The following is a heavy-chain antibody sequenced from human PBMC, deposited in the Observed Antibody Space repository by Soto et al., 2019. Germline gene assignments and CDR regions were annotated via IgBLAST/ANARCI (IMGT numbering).Heavy chain of an antibody. Sequence: SETLSLTCAVSGFSISSGYFWGWIRQPPGKGPEWLGSIYHSGTAYYNPSVKGRVTISVDTSKNQFSLKMSSVTAADTAVYYCARDSSGYYWFDPWGQGTLVTVSS. D-gene: IGHD3-22*01. CDR2: IYHSGTA. V-gene: IGHV4-38-2*02. CDR3: ARDSSGYYWFDP. J-gene: IGHJ5*02. CDR1: GFSISSGYF.